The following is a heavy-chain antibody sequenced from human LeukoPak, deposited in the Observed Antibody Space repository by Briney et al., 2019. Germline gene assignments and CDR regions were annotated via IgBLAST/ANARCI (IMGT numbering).Heavy chain of an antibody. CDR2: IYYSGST. V-gene: IGHV4-59*01. Sequence: SETLSLTCTVSGGSISSYYWSWIRQPPGKGLEWIGYIYYSGSTNYNPSLKSRVTISVDTSKNQFSLKLSSVTAADTAVYYCARAGYYDSSGYYQTFGYYYGMDVWGQGTTVTVSS. CDR1: GGSISSYY. CDR3: ARAGYYDSSGYYQTFGYYYGMDV. J-gene: IGHJ6*02. D-gene: IGHD3-22*01.